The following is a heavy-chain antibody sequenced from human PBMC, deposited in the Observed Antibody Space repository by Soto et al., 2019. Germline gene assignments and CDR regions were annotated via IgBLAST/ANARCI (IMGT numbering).Heavy chain of an antibody. V-gene: IGHV4-59*01. CDR2: FYYSGST. J-gene: IGHJ3*02. CDR3: AKGGWMLFDT. D-gene: IGHD2-2*03. Sequence: SETLSLTWTVAGGSISTYYWSWIRQPPGKGLEWIGYFYYSGSTNYNPSLKSRVTISVDTSKNQFSLKLSSVIAADTAVYYCAKGGWMLFDTWGQGTMVTVS. CDR1: GGSISTYY.